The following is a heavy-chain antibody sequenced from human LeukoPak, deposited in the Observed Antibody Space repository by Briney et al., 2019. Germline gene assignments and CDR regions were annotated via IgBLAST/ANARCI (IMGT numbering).Heavy chain of an antibody. V-gene: IGHV3-48*03. J-gene: IGHJ4*02. CDR1: GFTFSTYE. CDR2: ISSSGSTI. D-gene: IGHD2-15*01. Sequence: GGSLRLSCAASGFTFSTYEMNWVRQAPGKGLEWVSYISSSGSTIYYADSVKGRFTISRDNAKNSLYLQMNSLRAEDTAVYYCARVRSDVVVVAAILDYWGQGTLVTVSS. CDR3: ARVRSDVVVVAAILDY.